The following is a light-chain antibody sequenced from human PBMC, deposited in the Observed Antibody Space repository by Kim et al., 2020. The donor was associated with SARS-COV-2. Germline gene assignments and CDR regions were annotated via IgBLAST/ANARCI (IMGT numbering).Light chain of an antibody. J-gene: IGLJ1*01. CDR1: DSDVGGYTT. CDR2: DVS. Sequence: GQSITISCTETDSDVGGYTTVSWYQQHPGKAPKLMIYDVSERASGVSNRFSGSQSGNTASLTISGLRAEDEADYYCSSHTTSSTYVFGSGTKVTVL. CDR3: SSHTTSSTYV. V-gene: IGLV2-14*03.